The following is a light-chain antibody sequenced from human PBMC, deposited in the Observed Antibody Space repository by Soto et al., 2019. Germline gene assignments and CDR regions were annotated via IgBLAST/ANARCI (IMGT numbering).Light chain of an antibody. CDR3: QQSYSTPWT. V-gene: IGKV1-39*01. J-gene: IGKJ1*01. CDR1: QSISDY. Sequence: DIQMTQSPSSLSASVGDRVAITCRSSQSISDYLNWYQQKPGKAPNLLIYAASSLQSGVPSRFSGSGSGTVFTLTISSLQPEDFATYYCQQSYSTPWTFGQGTKVEIK. CDR2: AAS.